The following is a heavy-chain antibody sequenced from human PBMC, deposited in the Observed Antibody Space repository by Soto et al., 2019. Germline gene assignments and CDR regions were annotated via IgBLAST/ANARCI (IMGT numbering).Heavy chain of an antibody. J-gene: IGHJ3*01. CDR2: IYYSGST. Sequence: SETLSLTCTVSGGSISSSNYYWGWIRQPPGKGLEWIGSIYYSGSTSYNSSLKSRVTISVDTSKNQFSLRLSSVTAADTAVYYCASPTLGAFYLWGQGTMVTVSS. CDR1: GGSISSSNYY. V-gene: IGHV4-39*01. CDR3: ASPTLGAFYL. D-gene: IGHD3-16*01.